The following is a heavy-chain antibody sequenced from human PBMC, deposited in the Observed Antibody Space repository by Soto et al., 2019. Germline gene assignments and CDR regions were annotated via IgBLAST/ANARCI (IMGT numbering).Heavy chain of an antibody. CDR1: GFPFGSYS. Sequence: EVQLLESGGGLVHPGGSLRLSCAASGFPFGSYSMTWCRPAPGKGLEWVASITNRGDRTEYAFFVEGRFTISRDNSNNMLYLQMNTLRAGDTAFYYCAKETSGDWGYMDVWGRGTTVTVSS. D-gene: IGHD2-21*02. J-gene: IGHJ6*03. CDR3: AKETSGDWGYMDV. V-gene: IGHV3-23*01. CDR2: ITNRGDRT.